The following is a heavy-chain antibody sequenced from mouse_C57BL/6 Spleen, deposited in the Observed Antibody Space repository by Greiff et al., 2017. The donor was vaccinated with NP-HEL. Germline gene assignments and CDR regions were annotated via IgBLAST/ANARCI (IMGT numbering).Heavy chain of an antibody. V-gene: IGHV1-69*01. CDR3: ARSGTGTAWFAY. CDR2: IDPSDSYT. D-gene: IGHD4-1*01. CDR1: GYTFTSYW. J-gene: IGHJ3*01. Sequence: VQLQQPGAELVMPGASVKLSCKASGYTFTSYWMHWVKQRPGQGLEWIGEIDPSDSYTNYNQKFKGKSTLTVDKSSSTASMQLSSLTSEDSAVYYCARSGTGTAWFAYWGQGTLVTVSA.